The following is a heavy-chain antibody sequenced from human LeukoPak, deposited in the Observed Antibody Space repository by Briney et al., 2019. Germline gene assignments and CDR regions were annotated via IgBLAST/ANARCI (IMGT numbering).Heavy chain of an antibody. V-gene: IGHV3-30*03. D-gene: IGHD1-26*01. Sequence: GGSLRLSCAASGFTFSSYGMHWVRQAPGKGLEWVAVISYDGSNKYYADSVKGRFTISRDNSKNTLYLQMNSLRAEDTALYHCAREGQSGSYDYWGQGTLVTVSS. J-gene: IGHJ4*02. CDR1: GFTFSSYG. CDR2: ISYDGSNK. CDR3: AREGQSGSYDY.